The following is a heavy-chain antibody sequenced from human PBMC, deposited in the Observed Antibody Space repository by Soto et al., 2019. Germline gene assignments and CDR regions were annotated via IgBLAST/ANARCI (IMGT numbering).Heavy chain of an antibody. V-gene: IGHV4-59*01. CDR1: GDTSTSYY. D-gene: IGHD3-22*01. CDR2: IHNSGTS. CDR3: ARDFYDSVGYTWFDS. Sequence: SETLSLTCTVSGDTSTSYYWGWIRQAPGKGLEWIGHIHNSGTSTHNPSLNGRATISIDMSKKQFSLKLTSLTSADTAVYYCARDFYDSVGYTWFDSWSQGTLVTVS. J-gene: IGHJ5*01.